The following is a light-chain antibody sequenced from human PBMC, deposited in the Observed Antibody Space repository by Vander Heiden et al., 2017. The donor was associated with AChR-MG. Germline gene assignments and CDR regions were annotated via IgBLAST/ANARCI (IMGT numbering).Light chain of an antibody. Sequence: SSELTQDPAVSVALGPPVRNTAQGNSLRIPYEAWYQWKPGQAPLLVVYGNSKRPSGIPDRFSGSSSGNTASLTITGAQAEDEADYYCNSRDSSGDSVVFGRGTKVTVL. CDR1: SLRIPY. V-gene: IGLV3-19*01. CDR3: NSRDSSGDSVV. J-gene: IGLJ2*01. CDR2: GNS.